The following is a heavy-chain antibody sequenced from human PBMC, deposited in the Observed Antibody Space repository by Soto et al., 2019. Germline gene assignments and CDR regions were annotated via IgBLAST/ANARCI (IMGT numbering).Heavy chain of an antibody. CDR3: ANDINLGGSLANFQH. CDR1: GFTFSSYA. V-gene: IGHV3-23*01. Sequence: PGGSLRLSCAASGFTFSSYAMSWVRQAPGKGLEWVSAISGSGGSTYYADSVKGRFTISRDNSKNTLYLQMNSLRAEDTAVYYCANDINLGGSLANFQHWGPGTLVTVSS. D-gene: IGHD1-20*01. CDR2: ISGSGGST. J-gene: IGHJ1*01.